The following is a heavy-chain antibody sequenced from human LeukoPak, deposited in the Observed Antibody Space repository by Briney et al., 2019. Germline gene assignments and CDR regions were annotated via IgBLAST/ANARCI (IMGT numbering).Heavy chain of an antibody. CDR2: ISGSGGST. D-gene: IGHD6-19*01. J-gene: IGHJ5*02. CDR3: AKDNGSGWYGGGFDP. CDR1: GFTFRSYA. Sequence: RGLLRLSCAASGFTFRSYAMSWGRQAPGKGLEWVSAISGSGGSTYYADSVKGRFTISRDNSKNTLYLQMNSLRAEDTAVYYCAKDNGSGWYGGGFDPWGQGTLVTVSS. V-gene: IGHV3-23*01.